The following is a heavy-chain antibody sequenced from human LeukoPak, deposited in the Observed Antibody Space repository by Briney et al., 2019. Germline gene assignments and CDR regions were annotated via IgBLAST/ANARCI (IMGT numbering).Heavy chain of an antibody. CDR1: GYTFTSHY. D-gene: IGHD2/OR15-2a*01. J-gene: IGHJ4*02. Sequence: GASVKISCKASGYTFTSHYVHWVRQAPGQGLEWTGIIHPSGGNSRNTQNFQGRVTMTRDTSTSTVYLELSSLRSEDTAVYYCARDCSSTTCQGPVLDFWGQGTLVTVSS. CDR2: IHPSGGNS. CDR3: ARDCSSTTCQGPVLDF. V-gene: IGHV1-46*01.